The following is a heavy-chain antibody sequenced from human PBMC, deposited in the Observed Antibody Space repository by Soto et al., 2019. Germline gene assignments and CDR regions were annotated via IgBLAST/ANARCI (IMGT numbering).Heavy chain of an antibody. J-gene: IGHJ5*02. V-gene: IGHV3-23*01. Sequence: GGSLRLSCAASGFTLSSYAMSWVRQAPGKGLEWVSAISGGGISTYYAYSVRGRFTISRDNSRNTLYLRMNRLRAEDTAVYYCARDVISMVRRTHNWFHXRGQATLRPVSX. CDR3: ARDVISMVRRTHNWFHX. CDR2: ISGGGIST. D-gene: IGHD3-10*01. CDR1: GFTLSSYA.